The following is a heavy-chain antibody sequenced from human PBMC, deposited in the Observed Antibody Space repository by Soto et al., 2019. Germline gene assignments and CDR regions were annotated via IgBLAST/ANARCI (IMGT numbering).Heavy chain of an antibody. V-gene: IGHV4-61*01. Sequence: PSETLSLTCTVSGGSVSSGSYYWSWIRQPPGKGLEWIGYIYYSGSTNYNPSLKSRVTISVDTSKNQFSLKLSSVTAAATAVYYCARSHGKITMVRGVILETFDYWGQGTLVTVSS. D-gene: IGHD3-10*01. J-gene: IGHJ4*02. CDR2: IYYSGST. CDR3: ARSHGKITMVRGVILETFDY. CDR1: GGSVSSGSYY.